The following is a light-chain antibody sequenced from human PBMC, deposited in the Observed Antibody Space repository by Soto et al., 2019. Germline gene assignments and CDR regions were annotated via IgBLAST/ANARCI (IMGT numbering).Light chain of an antibody. CDR2: EVS. CDR3: GSYAGSNNVV. J-gene: IGLJ2*01. Sequence: QSALTQPPSASGSPGQSVTISCTGTSSDVGGYNYVSWYQQHPGKAPKLMIYEVSKRPSGVPNRFSGSKSGNTASLTGSGLQAEDEADYYFGSYAGSNNVVFGGGTKLTVL. CDR1: SSDVGGYNY. V-gene: IGLV2-8*01.